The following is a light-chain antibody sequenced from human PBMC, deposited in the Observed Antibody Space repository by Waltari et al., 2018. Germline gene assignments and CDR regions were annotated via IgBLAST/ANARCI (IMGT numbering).Light chain of an antibody. CDR2: GAS. J-gene: IGKJ4*01. V-gene: IGKV3-20*01. Sequence: EIVLTQSPGTLSLSPGERATLSCRASQSVSSHFLARYQQKPGQAPRLLIYGASSRATGIPDRFSGSGSGTGFTLTISRLEPEDFAVYYCQQYVSSPLTFGGGTKVEIK. CDR1: QSVSSHF. CDR3: QQYVSSPLT.